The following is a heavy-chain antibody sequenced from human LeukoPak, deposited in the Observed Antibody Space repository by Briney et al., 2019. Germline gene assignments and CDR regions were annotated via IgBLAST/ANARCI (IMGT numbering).Heavy chain of an antibody. CDR2: ISSNGGST. Sequence: GGSLRLSCSASGFTFSYYAMHWVRQAPGQGLAYVSAISSNGGSTYYADSVKGRFTISRDNSKNTLYLQMSSLRAEDTAVYYCAKDPGTDWGQGTLVTVSS. CDR3: AKDPGTD. V-gene: IGHV3-64D*09. CDR1: GFTFSYYA. D-gene: IGHD1-14*01. J-gene: IGHJ4*02.